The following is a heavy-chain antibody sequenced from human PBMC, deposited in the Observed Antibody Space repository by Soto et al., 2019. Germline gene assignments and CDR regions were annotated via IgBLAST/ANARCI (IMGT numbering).Heavy chain of an antibody. CDR2: ISAYKGNT. J-gene: IGHJ5*02. Sequence: QVQLVQSGAEVKKPGASVKVSCKASGYTFTSYGISWVRQAPGQGLGGRGWISAYKGNTNYAQKLQGRVTMTTDTSTSTAYMELRSLRSDDTAVYYCARVGGFGVVIWGENWFDPWGQGTLVTVSS. CDR1: GYTFTSYG. D-gene: IGHD3-3*01. V-gene: IGHV1-18*01. CDR3: ARVGGFGVVIWGENWFDP.